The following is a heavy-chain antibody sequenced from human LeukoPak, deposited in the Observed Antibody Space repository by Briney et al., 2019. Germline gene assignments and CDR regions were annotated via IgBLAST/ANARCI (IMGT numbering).Heavy chain of an antibody. D-gene: IGHD2-2*02. CDR3: ARDIPTIYCSSTSCYRFRFDP. V-gene: IGHV4-4*07. CDR2: IYTSGST. CDR1: GGSNSSYY. J-gene: IGHJ5*02. Sequence: SETLSLTCTVSGGSNSSYYWSWIRQPAGKGLEWIGRIYTSGSTNYNPSLKSRVTMSVDTSRNQFSLKLSSVTAADTAVYYCARDIPTIYCSSTSCYRFRFDPWGQGTLVTVSS.